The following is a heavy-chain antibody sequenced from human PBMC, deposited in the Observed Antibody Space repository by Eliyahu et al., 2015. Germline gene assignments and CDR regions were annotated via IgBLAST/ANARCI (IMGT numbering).Heavy chain of an antibody. D-gene: IGHD2/OR15-2a*01. J-gene: IGHJ4*02. CDR1: GFIFGNYV. CDR3: GGNSE. V-gene: IGHV3-30*01. Sequence: VQLVXSGGGVVQPGRSLRLSCTTSGFIFGNYVMLEWVAVISYDESKTYHADSVKGRFTISRDNSKNTLYLQMNNLRTDDTAVYYCGGNSEWGQGTLVTVS. CDR2: ISYDESKT.